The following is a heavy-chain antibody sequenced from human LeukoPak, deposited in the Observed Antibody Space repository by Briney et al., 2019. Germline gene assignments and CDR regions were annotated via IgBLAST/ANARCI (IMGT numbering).Heavy chain of an antibody. Sequence: GGSLRLSCAASGFTFDDYAMHWVRQAPGKGLEWVSGISWNSGSIGYADSVEGRFTISRDNAKNSLYLQMNSLRAEDTALYYCAKSGGSGSYYPYFDYWGQGTLVTVSS. V-gene: IGHV3-9*01. CDR2: ISWNSGSI. CDR1: GFTFDDYA. J-gene: IGHJ4*02. D-gene: IGHD3-10*01. CDR3: AKSGGSGSYYPYFDY.